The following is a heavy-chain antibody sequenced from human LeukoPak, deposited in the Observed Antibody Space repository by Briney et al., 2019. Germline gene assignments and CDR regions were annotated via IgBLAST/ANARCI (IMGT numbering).Heavy chain of an antibody. CDR1: GYTFTSYG. CDR2: ISAYNGNT. CDR3: ARDLGLTGAGYYYYMDV. J-gene: IGHJ6*03. D-gene: IGHD1-20*01. V-gene: IGHV1-18*01. Sequence: GASVKVSCKASGYTFTSYGISWVRQAPGQGLEWMGWISAYNGNTNYAQKFQGRVTITANESTSTAYMELSSLRSEDTAVYYCARDLGLTGAGYYYYMDVWGKGTTVTVSS.